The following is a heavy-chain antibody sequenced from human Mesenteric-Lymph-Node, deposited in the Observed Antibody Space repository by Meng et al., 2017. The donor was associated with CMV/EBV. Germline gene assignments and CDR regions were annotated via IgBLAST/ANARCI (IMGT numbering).Heavy chain of an antibody. CDR3: TREVGPTAFDS. V-gene: IGHV1-2*02. J-gene: IGHJ4*02. CDR2: INPNTGVT. Sequence: ASVKVSCKASGYSFTGYFLNWVRQAPGQGLEWMGWINPNTGVTKYTQKFQGRVTMTRDTSINTAYMDLTRLKPNDTAVYFCTREVGPTAFDSWGQGTLVTVSS. CDR1: GYSFTGYF. D-gene: IGHD1-26*01.